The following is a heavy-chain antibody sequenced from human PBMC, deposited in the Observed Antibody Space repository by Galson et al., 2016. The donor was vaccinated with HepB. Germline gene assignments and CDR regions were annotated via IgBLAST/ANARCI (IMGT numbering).Heavy chain of an antibody. V-gene: IGHV5-51*01. Sequence: QSGAEVKKPGEPLKISCQGSGYSFSNYWIAWVRQMPGKGPEWMGVIYPGDSETRYSPSFEGLVTISADRSISPAYLQWSSLKASDTAVYFCARRDYFVSGTCYESELWHGWGQGTLVIVSS. D-gene: IGHD3-16*01. CDR1: GYSFSNYW. CDR3: ARRDYFVSGTCYESELWHG. CDR2: IYPGDSET. J-gene: IGHJ1*01.